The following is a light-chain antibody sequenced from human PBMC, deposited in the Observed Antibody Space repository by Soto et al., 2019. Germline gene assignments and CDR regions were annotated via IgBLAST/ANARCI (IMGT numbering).Light chain of an antibody. Sequence: EIVLTQSPGTLSLSPGERSTLSCRASHSVSSSLAWYQQKPGQAPRLLIYGASTGATGIPARFSASGSGTDFTLTISSLQSEDFAVYYCLQYNNWPLTFGGGTKVDIK. CDR3: LQYNNWPLT. CDR2: GAS. J-gene: IGKJ4*01. CDR1: HSVSSS. V-gene: IGKV3-15*01.